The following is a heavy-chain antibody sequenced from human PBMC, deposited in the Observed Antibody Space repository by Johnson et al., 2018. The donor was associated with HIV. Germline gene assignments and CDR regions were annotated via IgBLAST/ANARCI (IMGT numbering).Heavy chain of an antibody. CDR1: GFSFSSYG. Sequence: QVQLVESGGGVVQPGRSLRLSCAASGFSFSSYGMHWVRQAPGKGLEWVANIWYDGSNKYYADSVKGRFTISRDNSKNTLYLQMNSLRAEDTAVYYCAKFHGSSASDAFDIWGQGTMVTVSS. V-gene: IGHV3-33*06. CDR2: IWYDGSNK. CDR3: AKFHGSSASDAFDI. J-gene: IGHJ3*02. D-gene: IGHD2-2*01.